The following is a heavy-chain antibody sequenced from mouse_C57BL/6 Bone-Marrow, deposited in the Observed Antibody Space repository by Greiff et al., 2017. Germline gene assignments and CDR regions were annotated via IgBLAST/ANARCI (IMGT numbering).Heavy chain of an antibody. CDR1: GYSITSGYY. V-gene: IGHV3-6*01. Sequence: EVQLQQSGPGLVKPSQSLSLTCSVTGYSITSGYYWNWLRQFPGNKLEWMGYISYDGSNNYNPSLKNRISITRDTSKNQYFLRLNSVTTEDTATYYCARGRGPYFDYWGQGTTLTVSS. CDR3: ARGRGPYFDY. CDR2: ISYDGSN. J-gene: IGHJ2*01.